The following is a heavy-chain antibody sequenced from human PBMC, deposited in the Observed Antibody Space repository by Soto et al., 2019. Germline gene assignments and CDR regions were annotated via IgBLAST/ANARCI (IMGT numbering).Heavy chain of an antibody. V-gene: IGHV4-31*03. CDR1: GGSISSGGYY. CDR2: IYYSGST. Sequence: SETLFLTCTVSGGSISSGGYYWSWIRQHPGKGLEWIGYIYYSGSTYYNPSLKSRVTISVDTSKNQFSLKLSSVTAADTAVYYCARYSSSWWGRYGMDVWGQGTTVTVS. D-gene: IGHD6-13*01. J-gene: IGHJ6*02. CDR3: ARYSSSWWGRYGMDV.